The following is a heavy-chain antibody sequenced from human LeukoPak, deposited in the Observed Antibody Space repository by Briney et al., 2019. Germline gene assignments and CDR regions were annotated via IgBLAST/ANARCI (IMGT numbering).Heavy chain of an antibody. Sequence: ASVKVSCKVSGYTLTELSMHGVRQAPGKGLEWVGGFSPEEGETIYARKFQGRVTMTEDSSTDTAYLEPSSLRSEDTAVYYCATDLTTEYSGSPLAYWGQRTLVSVSS. D-gene: IGHD1-26*01. CDR2: FSPEEGET. J-gene: IGHJ4*02. CDR3: ATDLTTEYSGSPLAY. CDR1: GYTLTELS. V-gene: IGHV1-24*01.